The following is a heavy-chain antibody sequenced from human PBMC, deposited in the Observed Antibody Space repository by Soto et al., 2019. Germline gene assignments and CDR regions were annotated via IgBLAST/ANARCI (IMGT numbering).Heavy chain of an antibody. D-gene: IGHD4-17*01. Sequence: LRHSSAASGFTFSSYPMSWVRQAPGKGLEWVSGISGSGLSTNYADAVKGRFTISRDNSKNTLYLQMNSLRAEGKAVYYCAKMTTRRFDYWGQGTLVTVPQ. J-gene: IGHJ4*02. CDR3: AKMTTRRFDY. CDR2: ISGSGLST. V-gene: IGHV3-23*01. CDR1: GFTFSSYP.